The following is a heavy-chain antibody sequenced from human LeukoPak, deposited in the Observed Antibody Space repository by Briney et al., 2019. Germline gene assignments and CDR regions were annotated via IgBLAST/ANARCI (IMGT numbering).Heavy chain of an antibody. D-gene: IGHD1-26*01. V-gene: IGHV4-39*01. CDR1: GGSISSSGYY. Sequence: PSEXXXXXXTAXGGSISSSGYYWGWIRQPPGTGLEWIASIYYSGSTYYTPSLKSRVTISVDTSKNQLSLKLSSLTAADTAVYYCARHEYSGSYYGLSWFDPWGQGTLVTVSS. CDR2: IYYSGST. J-gene: IGHJ5*02. CDR3: ARHEYSGSYYGLSWFDP.